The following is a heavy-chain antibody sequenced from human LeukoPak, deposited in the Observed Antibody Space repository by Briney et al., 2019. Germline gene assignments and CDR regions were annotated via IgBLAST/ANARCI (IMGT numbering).Heavy chain of an antibody. CDR3: ARLDDWFDP. Sequence: KPSETLSLTCTVSGGSISSSSYYWGWIRQPPGKGLEWIGSIYYSGSTYYNPSLESRVTISVDTSKNQFSLKLSSVTAADTAVYYCARLDDWFDPWGQGTLVTVSS. J-gene: IGHJ5*02. V-gene: IGHV4-39*01. CDR1: GGSISSSSYY. CDR2: IYYSGST.